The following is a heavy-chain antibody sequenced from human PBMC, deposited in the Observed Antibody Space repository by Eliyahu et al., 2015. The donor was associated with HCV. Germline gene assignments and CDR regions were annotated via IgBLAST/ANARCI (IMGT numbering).Heavy chain of an antibody. CDR1: GFSLNTSGXG. CDR2: IYWDDDK. J-gene: IGHJ3*02. Sequence: QITLKESGPTLVKPTQTLTLTCIFSGFSLNTSGXGVGWIXXPPGKALDWLALIYWDDDKRYSPSLKSRLIITKDTSKNQVVLTMTNMDPVDTGTYYCAHRRRPVECTSTACYTIPRGFDAFDIWGQGTMVTVSS. V-gene: IGHV2-5*02. CDR3: AHRRRPVECTSTACYTIPRGFDAFDI. D-gene: IGHD2-2*02.